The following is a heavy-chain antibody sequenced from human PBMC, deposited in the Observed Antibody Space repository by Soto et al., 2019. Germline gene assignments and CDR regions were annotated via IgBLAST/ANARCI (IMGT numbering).Heavy chain of an antibody. CDR3: ATSIGNIGWYWLDS. CDR2: VVLGNGNT. CDR1: GFTFSSSA. V-gene: IGHV1-58*01. J-gene: IGHJ4*02. Sequence: QMHLVQSGPEVKRPGTALKVSCKASGFTFSSSAVQWVRQARGQRLEWIGWVVLGNGNTNYAQKFQERVTITRDMSTSTAYMEVRSLTFEDTAVYYCATSIGNIGWYWLDSWGQGTLVTVSS. D-gene: IGHD6-19*01.